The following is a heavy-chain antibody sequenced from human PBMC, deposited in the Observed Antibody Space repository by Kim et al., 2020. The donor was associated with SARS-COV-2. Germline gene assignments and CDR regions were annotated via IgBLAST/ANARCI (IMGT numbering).Heavy chain of an antibody. V-gene: IGHV3-53*01. CDR3: ARDLFYDDDDDYYYYGMDV. D-gene: IGHD3-16*01. CDR1: GFTVSSNY. J-gene: IGHJ6*02. Sequence: GGSLRLSCAASGFTVSSNYMSWVRQAPGKGLEWVSVIYSGGSTYYADSVKGRFTISRDNSKNTLYLQMNSLRAEDTAVYYCARDLFYDDDDDYYYYGMDVWGQGTTVTVSS. CDR2: IYSGGST.